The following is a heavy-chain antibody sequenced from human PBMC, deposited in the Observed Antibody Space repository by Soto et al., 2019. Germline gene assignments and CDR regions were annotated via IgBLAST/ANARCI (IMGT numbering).Heavy chain of an antibody. CDR3: AREFELWSDYYYYGMDG. J-gene: IGHJ6*02. CDR1: GFTLSDYY. D-gene: IGHD5-18*01. V-gene: IGHV3-11*01. CDR2: ISSSGTID. Sequence: GGSLRLSCVASGFTLSDYYMSWIRQAPGKGLEWVSYISSSGTIDNYADSVKGRFTISRDNAKNSLFLQMNGLRAEDTAVYYCAREFELWSDYYYYGMDGRGQGTTDTGSS.